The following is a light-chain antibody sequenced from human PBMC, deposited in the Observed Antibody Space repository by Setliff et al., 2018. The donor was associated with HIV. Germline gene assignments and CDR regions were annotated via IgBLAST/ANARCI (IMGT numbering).Light chain of an antibody. J-gene: IGKJ4*01. CDR3: QQYNVYPLT. CDR1: QGIAAA. CDR2: DGY. V-gene: IGKV1-13*02. Sequence: AIQLTQSPSSLSASVGDRVTITCRASQGIAAALAWYQQRPGRAPRLLIYDGYNLVSGVPSRFSGSGSGTQFSLTISSLQPEDFATYYCQQYNVYPLTFGGGTKVDIK.